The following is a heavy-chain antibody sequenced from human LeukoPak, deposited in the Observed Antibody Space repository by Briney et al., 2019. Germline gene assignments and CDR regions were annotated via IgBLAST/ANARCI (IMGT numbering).Heavy chain of an antibody. CDR3: AKDRVAMINYYFDY. CDR1: GFPLSCYA. CDR2: VSSGGGSK. D-gene: IGHD5-12*01. Sequence: GGSLRLSCAASGFPLSCYAMNWVRQAPGERLELVSVVSSGGGSKYYADSVKGRFTISRYNFKNTLYLQMNSLRAADTAVYYCAKDRVAMINYYFDYWGQGTLVTVSS. V-gene: IGHV3-23*01. J-gene: IGHJ4*02.